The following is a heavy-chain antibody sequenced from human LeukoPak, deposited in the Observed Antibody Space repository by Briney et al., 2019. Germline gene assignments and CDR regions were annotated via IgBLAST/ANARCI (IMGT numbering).Heavy chain of an antibody. J-gene: IGHJ6*02. Sequence: GGSLRLSCAASGFTFSSYAMSWVRQAPGKGLEWVASISTTSTYINYVDSVKGRFTISRDNAKNSLYLQMNSLRAEDTAVYYCAIDTPTGTTEYYYYGMDVWGQGTTVTVSS. V-gene: IGHV3-21*01. CDR2: ISTTSTYI. CDR3: AIDTPTGTTEYYYYGMDV. D-gene: IGHD1-7*01. CDR1: GFTFSSYA.